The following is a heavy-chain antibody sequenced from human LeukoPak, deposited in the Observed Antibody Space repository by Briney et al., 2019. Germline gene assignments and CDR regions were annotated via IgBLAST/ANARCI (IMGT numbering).Heavy chain of an antibody. CDR2: LYSDGRSL. D-gene: IGHD6-19*01. CDR3: ARGRGLGELAVASFDS. Sequence: PGGSLRLSRAGSGFNFTGYWMHWVRQAPGKGLEWISRLYSDGRSLTYADSVMGRFTISRDNAKNMLYLQMNSLRAEDTAVYYCARGRGLGELAVASFDSWGQGILVTVSS. J-gene: IGHJ4*02. CDR1: GFNFTGYW. V-gene: IGHV3-74*03.